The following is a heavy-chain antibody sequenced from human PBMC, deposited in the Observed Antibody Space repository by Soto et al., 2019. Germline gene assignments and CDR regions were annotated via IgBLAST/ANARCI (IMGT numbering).Heavy chain of an antibody. J-gene: IGHJ5*02. Sequence: SETLSLTCAVYGGPFSGYYWSWIRQPPGKGLEWIGEINHSGSTNYNPSLKSRVTISVDTSKNQFSLKLSSVTAADTAVYYCAGGYCTNGVCFNPYWFDPWGQGTLVTVSS. CDR1: GGPFSGYY. V-gene: IGHV4-34*01. D-gene: IGHD2-8*01. CDR3: AGGYCTNGVCFNPYWFDP. CDR2: INHSGST.